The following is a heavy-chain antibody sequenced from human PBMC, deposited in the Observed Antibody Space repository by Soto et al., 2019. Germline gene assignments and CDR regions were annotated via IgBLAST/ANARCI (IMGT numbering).Heavy chain of an antibody. V-gene: IGHV1-58*02. D-gene: IGHD3-10*01. CDR3: AASITMVRGAPPGMDV. CDR1: GFTFTSSA. J-gene: IGHJ6*02. CDR2: IVVGSGNT. Sequence: ASVKVSCKASGFTFTSSAMQWVRQARGQRLGWIGWIVVGSGNTNYAQKFQERVTITRDMSTSTAYMELSSLRSEDTAVYYCAASITMVRGAPPGMDVWGQGTTVTVSS.